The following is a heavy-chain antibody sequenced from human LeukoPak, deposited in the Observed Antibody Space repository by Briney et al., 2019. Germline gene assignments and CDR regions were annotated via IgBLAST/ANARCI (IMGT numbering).Heavy chain of an antibody. CDR2: ISYDGSNK. CDR3: AKVSSSWFTLATDWYFDL. D-gene: IGHD6-13*01. J-gene: IGHJ2*01. CDR1: GFTFSSYG. Sequence: PGRSLRLSCAASGFTFSSYGMHWVRQAPGKGLEWVAVISYDGSNKYYADSVKGRFTISRDNSKNTLYLQMNSLRAEDTAVYYCAKVSSSWFTLATDWYFDLWGRGTLVTVSS. V-gene: IGHV3-30*18.